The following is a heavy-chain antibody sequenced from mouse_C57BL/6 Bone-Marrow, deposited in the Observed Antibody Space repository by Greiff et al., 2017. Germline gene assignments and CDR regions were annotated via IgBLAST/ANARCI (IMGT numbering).Heavy chain of an antibody. D-gene: IGHD3-2*02. J-gene: IGHJ3*01. Sequence: VQLQQSGAELARPGASVKLSCKASGYTFTSYGISWVKQRTGQGLEWIGEIYPRSGNTYYNEKFKGKATLTADKSSSTAYMELRSLTSEDSAVYFCARVTQATGFAYWGQGTLVTVSA. CDR2: IYPRSGNT. V-gene: IGHV1-81*01. CDR3: ARVTQATGFAY. CDR1: GYTFTSYG.